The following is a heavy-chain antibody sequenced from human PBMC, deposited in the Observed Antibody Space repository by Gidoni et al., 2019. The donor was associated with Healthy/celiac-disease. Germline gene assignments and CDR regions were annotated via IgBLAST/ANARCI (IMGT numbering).Heavy chain of an antibody. V-gene: IGHV1-3*01. Sequence: QVQLVQSGAEVKKPGASVKVSCKASGYTFPSYAMHWVRQAPGQRLEWMGWINAGNGNTKYSQKFQGRVTITRDTSASTAYMELSSLRSEDTAVYYCARDTYCSSTSCQTTKYGMDVWGQGTTVTVSS. CDR1: GYTFPSYA. D-gene: IGHD2-2*01. CDR2: INAGNGNT. CDR3: ARDTYCSSTSCQTTKYGMDV. J-gene: IGHJ6*02.